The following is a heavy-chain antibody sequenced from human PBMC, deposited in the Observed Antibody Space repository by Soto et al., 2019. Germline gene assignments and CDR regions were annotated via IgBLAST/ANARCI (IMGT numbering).Heavy chain of an antibody. V-gene: IGHV3-74*01. CDR2: INTDKSTL. J-gene: IGHJ4*02. D-gene: IGHD3-22*01. Sequence: EVQLMESGGGLVQPGGSLRLSCVASGFSFSRYWMHWVRQAPGKGLVWVSRINTDKSTLNYADSVEGRFTISRDNARSTLYLQMDSLRVEDTAVYYCVRPLHDLDSRPPFDRWGQGTLVTVSS. CDR3: VRPLHDLDSRPPFDR. CDR1: GFSFSRYW.